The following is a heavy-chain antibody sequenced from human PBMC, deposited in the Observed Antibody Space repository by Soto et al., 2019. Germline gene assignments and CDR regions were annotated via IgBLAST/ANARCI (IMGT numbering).Heavy chain of an antibody. CDR2: ISGGSSTI. CDR1: GFTFSSYS. V-gene: IGHV3-48*02. Sequence: GGSLRLSCAASGFTFSSYSMNWVRQAPGKGLEWVSYISGGSSTIYYADSVKGRFTISRDKAKNSLYLQMNSLRDEDTAVYYCARDLTIFPYYGMDVWGQGTTVTVSS. CDR3: ARDLTIFPYYGMDV. J-gene: IGHJ6*02. D-gene: IGHD3-3*01.